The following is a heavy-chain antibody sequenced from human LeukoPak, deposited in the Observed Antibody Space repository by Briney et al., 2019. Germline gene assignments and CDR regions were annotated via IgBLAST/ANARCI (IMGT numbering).Heavy chain of an antibody. CDR2: IYDSGST. CDR1: GGSISSYF. CDR3: ARKPLTLDAFDI. D-gene: IGHD1-14*01. Sequence: SETLSLTCIVSGGSISSYFWSWIRQPPGKGLEWIGYIYDSGSTSYNPSHRSRVTISVDKSKNQFSLKLSSVTAADTAVYFCARKPLTLDAFDIWGQGTMVTVSS. V-gene: IGHV4-59*01. J-gene: IGHJ3*02.